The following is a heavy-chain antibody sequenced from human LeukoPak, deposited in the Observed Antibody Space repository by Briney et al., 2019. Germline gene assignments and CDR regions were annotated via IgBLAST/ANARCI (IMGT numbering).Heavy chain of an antibody. CDR3: ARDRKIEDSSGWYPAIDY. Sequence: KPSETLSLTCAVYGGSFSGYYWSWIRQPPGKGLEWIGEINHSGSTNYNPSLKSRVTISVDTSKNQFSLKLSSVTAADTAVYYCARDRKIEDSSGWYPAIDYWGQGTLVTVSS. D-gene: IGHD6-19*01. CDR1: GGSFSGYY. CDR2: INHSGST. V-gene: IGHV4-34*01. J-gene: IGHJ4*02.